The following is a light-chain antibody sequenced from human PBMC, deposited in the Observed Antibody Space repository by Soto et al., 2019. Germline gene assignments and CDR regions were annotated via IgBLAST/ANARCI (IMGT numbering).Light chain of an antibody. J-gene: IGKJ1*01. CDR1: QRISSW. CDR3: QQYDNDSWT. CDR2: KAS. V-gene: IGKV1-5*03. Sequence: GDRVIITCRASQRISSWLAWYQQKPGKAPNLLIYKASTLKSGVPSRFSGSGSGTEFTLTISRLQPDDFATYYCQQYDNDSWTFGQGTKVEIK.